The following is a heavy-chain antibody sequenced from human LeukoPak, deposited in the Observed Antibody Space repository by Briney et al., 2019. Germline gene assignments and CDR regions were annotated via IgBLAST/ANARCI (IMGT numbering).Heavy chain of an antibody. CDR2: MNPNSGNT. D-gene: IGHD2-15*01. J-gene: IGHJ6*02. V-gene: IGHV1-8*01. CDR3: ARDRLISWYYYYGMDV. Sequence: GASVKVSCKASGYTFTSYDINWVRQATGQGLEWMGWMNPNSGNTGYAQKFQGRVTMTRNTSISTAYMELSSLRSEDTAVYYCARDRLISWYYYYGMDVWGQGTTVTVSS. CDR1: GYTFTSYD.